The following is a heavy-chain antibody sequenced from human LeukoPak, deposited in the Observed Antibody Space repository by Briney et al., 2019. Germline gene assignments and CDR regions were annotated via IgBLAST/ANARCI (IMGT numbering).Heavy chain of an antibody. D-gene: IGHD6-19*01. CDR2: IWTGGTTE. V-gene: IGHV3-33*08. CDR3: GRDRGTQVAGTWISSYFDY. J-gene: IGHJ4*02. CDR1: GFSFSTYT. Sequence: GGSLRLSCAASGFSFSTYTMNWVRQAPGKGLEWVALIWTGGTTEFYADSVRGRFTISRDNSKNTLYLQMNSLRAEDTAVYTCGRDRGTQVAGTWISSYFDYGGEGSLVSAS.